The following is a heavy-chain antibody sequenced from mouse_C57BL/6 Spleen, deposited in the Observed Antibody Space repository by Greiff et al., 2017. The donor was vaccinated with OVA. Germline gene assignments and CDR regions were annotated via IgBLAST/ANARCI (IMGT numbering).Heavy chain of an antibody. J-gene: IGHJ1*03. D-gene: IGHD2-4*01. V-gene: IGHV1-82*01. CDR1: GYAFSSSW. Sequence: QVQLQQSGPELVKPGASVKISCKASGYAFSSSWMNWVKQRPGTGLEWIGRIYPGDGDTNYNGKFKGKATLTADKSSSTAYMQLSSLTSEDSAVDFCARKGLYYDYDGYFDVWGTGTTVTVSS. CDR2: IYPGDGDT. CDR3: ARKGLYYDYDGYFDV.